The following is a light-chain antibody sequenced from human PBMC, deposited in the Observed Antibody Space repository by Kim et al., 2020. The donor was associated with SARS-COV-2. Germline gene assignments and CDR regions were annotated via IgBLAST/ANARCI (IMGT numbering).Light chain of an antibody. Sequence: VNISCTGGSSNIGAGYDVHWYQQPPGTAPKLLIYGNSNRPSGVPDRFSGSKSGTSASLAITGLQAEDEADYYCQSYDSSLSGSWVFGGGTQLTVL. J-gene: IGLJ3*02. CDR1: SSNIGAGYD. CDR2: GNS. CDR3: QSYDSSLSGSWV. V-gene: IGLV1-40*01.